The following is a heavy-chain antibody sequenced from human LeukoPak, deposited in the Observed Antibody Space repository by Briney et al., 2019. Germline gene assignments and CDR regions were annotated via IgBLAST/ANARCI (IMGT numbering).Heavy chain of an antibody. CDR2: THPGESDT. J-gene: IGHJ4*02. CDR1: GYWFIKYW. Sequence: GESLKISCQGSGYWFIKYWIGWVRPLLGKGLEWMGITHPGESDTRYSPSFQGQVTISADKSINTAYLQWSSLKASDTAMYYCARLDRGGYYYSPHWGQGTLVTVSS. CDR3: ARLDRGGYYYSPH. D-gene: IGHD3-22*01. V-gene: IGHV5-51*01.